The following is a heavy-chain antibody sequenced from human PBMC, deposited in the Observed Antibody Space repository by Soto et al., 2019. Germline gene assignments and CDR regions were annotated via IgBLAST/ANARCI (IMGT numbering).Heavy chain of an antibody. CDR1: GGSISSGGYY. D-gene: IGHD2-2*01. CDR2: IYDSGTT. J-gene: IGHJ5*02. Sequence: SETLSLTCTVSGGSISSGGYYWSWIRQHPGKGLEWIGYIYDSGTTYYNPSLKSRVTISVDTSKNQFSLKLSSVSAADTALYYCARCSLVVVPAPGFDPWGRGTLVTV. V-gene: IGHV4-31*03. CDR3: ARCSLVVVPAPGFDP.